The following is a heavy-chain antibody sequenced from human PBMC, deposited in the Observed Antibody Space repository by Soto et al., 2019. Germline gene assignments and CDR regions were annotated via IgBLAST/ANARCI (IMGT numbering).Heavy chain of an antibody. Sequence: EVQLLQSGGGLVQPGGSLRLSCAASGFTFSNYAMSWVRQVPGKGLEWVSAITGDGGDTFHADSVKGRFAISRDNSKNTLYQQMNSLRADDTAVFYCAKGSSTSRPYYFDYWGQGTLVSVSS. CDR1: GFTFSNYA. J-gene: IGHJ4*02. CDR3: AKGSSTSRPYYFDY. CDR2: ITGDGGDT. D-gene: IGHD2-2*01. V-gene: IGHV3-23*01.